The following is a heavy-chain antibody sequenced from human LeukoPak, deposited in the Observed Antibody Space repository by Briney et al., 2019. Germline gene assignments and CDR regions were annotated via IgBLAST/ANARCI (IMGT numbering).Heavy chain of an antibody. J-gene: IGHJ4*02. CDR3: ATAYDMLSY. V-gene: IGHV3-74*01. D-gene: IGHD3-22*01. CDR2: IDGDGGST. Sequence: PGESLRLSCAASGFTFSSYWMHWVRQAPGKGLVWVSRIDGDGGSTNYADSVKGRFTISRDNAKNSLYLQMNSLRDDDTAVYYCATAYDMLSYWGQGTLVTVSS. CDR1: GFTFSSYW.